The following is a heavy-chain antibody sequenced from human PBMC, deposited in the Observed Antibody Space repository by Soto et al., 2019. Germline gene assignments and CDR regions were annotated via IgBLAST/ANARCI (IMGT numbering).Heavy chain of an antibody. CDR2: IKQDGSEK. CDR3: ARAGSSWYFRDY. CDR1: GFTFSSYW. D-gene: IGHD6-13*01. Sequence: EVQLVESGGGLVQPGGSLRLSCAASGFTFSSYWTSWVRQAPGKGLEWVANIKQDGSEKYYVDSVKGRFTISRDNAKNSLYLQMNSLRAEDTAVYYCARAGSSWYFRDYWGQGTLVTVSS. J-gene: IGHJ4*02. V-gene: IGHV3-7*01.